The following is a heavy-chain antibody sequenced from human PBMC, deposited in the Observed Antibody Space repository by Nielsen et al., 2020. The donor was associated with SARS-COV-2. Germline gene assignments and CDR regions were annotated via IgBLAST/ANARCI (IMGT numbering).Heavy chain of an antibody. D-gene: IGHD1-26*01. J-gene: IGHJ3*02. Sequence: GGSLRLSCAASGFTFSSYGMHWVRQAPGKGLEWVAVIWYDGSNKYYADSVKGRFTISRDNSKNTLYLQMNGLRAEDTAVYYCARGGGSYPNDAFDIWGQGTMVTVSS. CDR3: ARGGGSYPNDAFDI. CDR1: GFTFSSYG. CDR2: IWYDGSNK. V-gene: IGHV3-33*01.